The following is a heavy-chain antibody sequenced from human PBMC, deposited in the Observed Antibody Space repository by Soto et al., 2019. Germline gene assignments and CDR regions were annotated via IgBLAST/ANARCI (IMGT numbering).Heavy chain of an antibody. J-gene: IGHJ4*02. CDR1: GFTFTGHY. CDR3: AQSGSFCRPSLEYFHY. CDR2: INPNSGGT. Sequence: ASVKVSCKASGFTFTGHYIHWVRQAPGQGLEWMGWINPNSGGTSYAQKFQGRVTMTRDTSITTAYMELSRLSSDDTAVYYCAQSGSFCRPSLEYFHYWGQGTLVTVSS. D-gene: IGHD1-26*01. V-gene: IGHV1-2*02.